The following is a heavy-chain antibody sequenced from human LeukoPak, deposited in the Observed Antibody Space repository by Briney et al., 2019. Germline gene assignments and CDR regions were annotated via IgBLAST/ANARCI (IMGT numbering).Heavy chain of an antibody. CDR3: ARALNGFDI. J-gene: IGHJ3*02. CDR2: ISNDGSNK. V-gene: IGHV3-30*03. Sequence: GGSLRLSCAASGFTFSSYGMHWVRQAPGKGLEWVAVISNDGSNKYQADSVTGRFTISRDNSRNTLYLQMNSLRAVDTAVYYCARALNGFDIWGPGTLVTVSS. CDR1: GFTFSSYG.